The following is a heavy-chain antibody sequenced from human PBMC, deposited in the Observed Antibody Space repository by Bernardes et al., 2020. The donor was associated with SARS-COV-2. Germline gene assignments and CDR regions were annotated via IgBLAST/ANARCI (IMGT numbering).Heavy chain of an antibody. D-gene: IGHD4-17*01. CDR3: TSFVDYGDFDAFDI. Sequence: GGSLRLSCTASGFTFGDYAMSWFRQAPGKGLEWVGFIRSKAYGGTTEYAASVKGRFTISRDDSKSIAYLQMNSLKTEDTAVYYCTSFVDYGDFDAFDIWGQGTMVTVSS. J-gene: IGHJ3*02. CDR1: GFTFGDYA. V-gene: IGHV3-49*03. CDR2: IRSKAYGGTT.